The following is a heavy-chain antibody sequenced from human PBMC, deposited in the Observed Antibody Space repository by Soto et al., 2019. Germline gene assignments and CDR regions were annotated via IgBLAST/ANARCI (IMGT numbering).Heavy chain of an antibody. CDR1: GFTFSSQT. V-gene: IGHV3-23*01. D-gene: IGHD5-12*01. CDR2: ISSSGST. Sequence: EVQLLESGGGLVQPGGSLRPSCAASGFTFSSQTMSWVRQAPGKGLEWVSVISSSGSTSYTDSVEGRFTISKDSSKNTLYLQLNSLRVEDTAVYYCAKGARDVDSWGQGTLVTVSS. CDR3: AKGARDVDS. J-gene: IGHJ4*02.